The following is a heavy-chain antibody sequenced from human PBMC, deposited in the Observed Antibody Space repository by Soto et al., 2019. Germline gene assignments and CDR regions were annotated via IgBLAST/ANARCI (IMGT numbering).Heavy chain of an antibody. V-gene: IGHV1-69*01. CDR1: GGTFSDYA. CDR3: AKDIGFQQHLFVFDL. Sequence: QVQLVQSGAEVKKPGSSVKVSCTASGGTFSDYAFSWVRQAPGQGLEWMGGSIPMFSSSSFAQKFQGRLTITADDSTSTAYMSLSSLGSADTAMYYCAKDIGFQQHLFVFDLWGPGTLVTVSS. D-gene: IGHD3-10*02. CDR2: SIPMFSSS. J-gene: IGHJ4*02.